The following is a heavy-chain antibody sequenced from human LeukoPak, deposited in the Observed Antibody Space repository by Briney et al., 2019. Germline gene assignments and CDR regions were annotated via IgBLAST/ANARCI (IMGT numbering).Heavy chain of an antibody. J-gene: IGHJ4*02. D-gene: IGHD3-10*01. CDR1: GGTFISYA. Sequence: SVTVSCKASGGTFISYAISWVRQAPGQGLEWMGRIIPILGIANYAQKFQGRVTITADKSTSTAYMELSSLRSEDTAVYYCARDLGFYYGSGSYSWAPFDYWGQGTLVTVSS. CDR3: ARDLGFYYGSGSYSWAPFDY. CDR2: IIPILGIA. V-gene: IGHV1-69*04.